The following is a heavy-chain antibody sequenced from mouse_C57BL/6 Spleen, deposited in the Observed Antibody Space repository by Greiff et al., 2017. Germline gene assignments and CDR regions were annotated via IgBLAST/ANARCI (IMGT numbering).Heavy chain of an antibody. D-gene: IGHD1-1*01. CDR2: IYPGDGDT. J-gene: IGHJ3*01. CDR3: ARSIITTVVDSPFAY. V-gene: IGHV1-80*01. Sequence: VQLQESGAELVKPGASVKISCKTSGYAFSSYWMNWVKQRPGKGLEGIGQIYPGDGDTNYNGKFKGKATMTADKSSSTAYMQLSRLTSEDSAVYFCARSIITTVVDSPFAYWGQGTLVTVSA. CDR1: GYAFSSYW.